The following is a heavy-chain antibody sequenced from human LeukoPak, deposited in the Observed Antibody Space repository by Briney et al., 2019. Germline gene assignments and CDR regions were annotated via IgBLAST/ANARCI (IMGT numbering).Heavy chain of an antibody. CDR3: TRVAGNIDY. J-gene: IGHJ4*02. CDR2: IRSKANSYAT. V-gene: IGHV3-73*01. CDR1: GFTFSGSA. Sequence: GGSLKLSCAASGFTFSGSAMHWVRQASGKGLEWVGRIRSKANSYATAYAASVKGRFTISRDDSKNTAYLQMNSLKTEDTAVYYCTRVAGNIDYWGQGTLVTVSS. D-gene: IGHD6-19*01.